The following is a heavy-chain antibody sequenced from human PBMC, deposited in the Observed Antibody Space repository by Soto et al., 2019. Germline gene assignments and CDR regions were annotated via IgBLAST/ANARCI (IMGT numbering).Heavy chain of an antibody. CDR1: GGSISSYY. D-gene: IGHD2-2*01. Sequence: SETLSLTCTVSGGSISSYYWSWIRQPPGKGLEWIGEINHSGSTNYNPSLKSRVTISVDTSKNQFSLKLSSVTAADTAVYYCAREVSSSKPNWFDPWGQGTLVTVSS. V-gene: IGHV4-59*12. J-gene: IGHJ5*02. CDR2: INHSGST. CDR3: AREVSSSKPNWFDP.